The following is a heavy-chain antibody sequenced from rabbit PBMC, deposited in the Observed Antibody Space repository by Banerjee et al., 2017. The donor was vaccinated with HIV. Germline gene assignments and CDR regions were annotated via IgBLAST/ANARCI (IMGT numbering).Heavy chain of an antibody. CDR3: ARARSAGYGYATDFRLDL. CDR2: IYPDYGST. D-gene: IGHD6-1*01. Sequence: QEHLEESGGDLVKPGASLTLTCTASGFSLNSSYWISWVRQAPGKGLEWIAYIYPDYGSTHYASWVNGRFTISLDNAQNTVFLQMTSLTAADTATYFCARARSAGYGYATDFRLDLRGPGTLVTVS. J-gene: IGHJ3*01. CDR1: GFSLNSSYW. V-gene: IGHV1S45*01.